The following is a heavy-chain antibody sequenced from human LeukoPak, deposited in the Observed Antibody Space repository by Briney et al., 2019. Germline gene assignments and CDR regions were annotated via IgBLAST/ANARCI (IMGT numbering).Heavy chain of an antibody. CDR2: ISYDGSNK. D-gene: IGHD3-22*01. Sequence: PGGSLRLSCAASGFTFSSYAMHWVRQAPGKGLEWVAVISYDGSNKYYADSVKGRFTISRDNSKNTLYLQMNSLRAEDTAVYYCARVSPHYYDSSGYLSLSFDYWGQGTLVTVSS. J-gene: IGHJ4*02. CDR1: GFTFSSYA. V-gene: IGHV3-30-3*01. CDR3: ARVSPHYYDSSGYLSLSFDY.